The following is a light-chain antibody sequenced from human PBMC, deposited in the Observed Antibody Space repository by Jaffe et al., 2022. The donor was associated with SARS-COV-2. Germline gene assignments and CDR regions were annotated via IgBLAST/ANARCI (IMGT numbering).Light chain of an antibody. V-gene: IGKV1-39*01. CDR3: QQTWSPPWT. CDR1: QSISIY. CDR2: ASS. J-gene: IGKJ1*01. Sequence: DIQMTQSPSSLSASVGDRVTITCRASQSISIYLNWYQQKPGKAPRLLIYASSSLQSGVPSRFSGRGSGTDFTLTISSLQPEDFATYYCQQTWSPPWTFGQGTQVEIK.